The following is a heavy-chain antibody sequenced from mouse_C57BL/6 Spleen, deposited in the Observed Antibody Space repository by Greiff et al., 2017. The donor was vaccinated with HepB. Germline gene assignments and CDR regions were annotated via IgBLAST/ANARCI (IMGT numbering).Heavy chain of an antibody. J-gene: IGHJ1*03. CDR3: ARGHWYFDV. V-gene: IGHV5-4*03. Sequence: EVKLMESGGGLVKPGGSLKLSCAASGFTFSSYAMSWVRQTPEKRLEWVATISDGGSYTYYPDNVKGRFTISRDNAKNNLYLQMSHLKSEDTAMYYCARGHWYFDVWGTGTTVTVSS. CDR2: ISDGGSYT. CDR1: GFTFSSYA.